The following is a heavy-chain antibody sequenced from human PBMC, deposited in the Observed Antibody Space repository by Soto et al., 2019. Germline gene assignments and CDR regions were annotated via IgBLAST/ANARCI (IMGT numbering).Heavy chain of an antibody. D-gene: IGHD3-22*01. Sequence: ASVKVSCKASGGTFSSYAISWVRQAPGQGLEWMGGIIPIFGTANYAQKFQGRVTITADESTSTAYMELSSLRSEDTAVYYCARGFTIYSSGYYYYFDYWGQGTLVTVSS. CDR2: IIPIFGTA. CDR3: ARGFTIYSSGYYYYFDY. CDR1: GGTFSSYA. V-gene: IGHV1-69*13. J-gene: IGHJ4*02.